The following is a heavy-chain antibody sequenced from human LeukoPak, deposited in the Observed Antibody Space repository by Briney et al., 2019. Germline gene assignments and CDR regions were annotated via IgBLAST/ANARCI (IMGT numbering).Heavy chain of an antibody. CDR3: ARQDGSGSYYKMRLDY. V-gene: IGHV4-39*01. D-gene: IGHD3-10*01. J-gene: IGHJ4*02. CDR2: IYHSGST. CDR1: GGSISSSYY. Sequence: SESLSLTCTVSGGSISSSYYWGWIRQPPGKGLEWIGNIYHSGSTYYNPSLKSRVTISVDTSKNQFSLKLSSVTAADTAVYYCARQDGSGSYYKMRLDYWGQGPRVTVSS.